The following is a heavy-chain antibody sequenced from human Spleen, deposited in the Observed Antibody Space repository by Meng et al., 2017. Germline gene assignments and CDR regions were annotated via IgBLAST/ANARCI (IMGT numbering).Heavy chain of an antibody. CDR2: INPKSGDT. CDR3: ARDEDISAAGKLFGDY. CDR1: GYTFPDYF. J-gene: IGHJ4*02. V-gene: IGHV1-2*06. Sequence: LWQSGAGVKKPGASVKVSCKASGYTFPDYFLHWVRRAPGQGLEWMGRINPKSGDTHYAQKFQGRVTMTGDTSISTAYMELSGLRSDDTAMYYCARDEDISAAGKLFGDYWGQGTLVTVSS. D-gene: IGHD6-13*01.